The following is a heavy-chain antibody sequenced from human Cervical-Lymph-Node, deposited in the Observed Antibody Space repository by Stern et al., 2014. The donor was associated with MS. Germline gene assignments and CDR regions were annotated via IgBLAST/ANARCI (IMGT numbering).Heavy chain of an antibody. CDR2: INPNSGGT. D-gene: IGHD2-2*01. Sequence: MQLVESGAEVKKPGASVKVSCKASGYTFTGYYMHWVRQAPGQGLEWMGWINPNSGGTNYAQKFQGWVTMTRDTSISTAYMELSRLRSDDTAVYYCARGPRYCSSTSCYGRDFDYWGQGTLVTVSS. J-gene: IGHJ4*02. V-gene: IGHV1-2*04. CDR1: GYTFTGYY. CDR3: ARGPRYCSSTSCYGRDFDY.